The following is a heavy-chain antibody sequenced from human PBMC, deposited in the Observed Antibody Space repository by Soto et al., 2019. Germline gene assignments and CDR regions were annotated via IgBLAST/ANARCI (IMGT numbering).Heavy chain of an antibody. CDR1: GGSFSGYY. Sequence: SETLSLTCAVYGGSFSGYYLSWIRQPPGKGLEWIGEINHSGSTNYNPSLKSRVTISVDTSKNQFSLKLSSVTAADTAVYYCARLGSSWPYYYYGMDVWGQGTTVTVYS. J-gene: IGHJ6*02. CDR3: ARLGSSWPYYYYGMDV. V-gene: IGHV4-34*01. CDR2: INHSGST. D-gene: IGHD6-13*01.